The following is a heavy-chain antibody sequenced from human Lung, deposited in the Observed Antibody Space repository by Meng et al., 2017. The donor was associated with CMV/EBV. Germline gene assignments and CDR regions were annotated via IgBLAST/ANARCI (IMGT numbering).Heavy chain of an antibody. CDR2: MNPNSGNT. J-gene: IGHJ6*02. V-gene: IGHV1-8*03. Sequence: SXXVSXXASGYTFTSYDINWVRQATGQGLEWMGWMNPNSGNTGYAQKFQGRVAITRNTSISTAYMELSSLRSEDTAVYYCARATPLGYCSSTSCYTQDAYYGMDVXGQGXTVTFSS. D-gene: IGHD2-2*02. CDR3: ARATPLGYCSSTSCYTQDAYYGMDV. CDR1: GYTFTSYD.